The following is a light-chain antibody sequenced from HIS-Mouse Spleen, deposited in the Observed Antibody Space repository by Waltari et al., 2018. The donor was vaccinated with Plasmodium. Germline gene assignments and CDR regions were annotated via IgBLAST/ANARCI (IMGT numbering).Light chain of an antibody. J-gene: IGKJ2*01. CDR2: LGS. Sequence: DIVMTQSPLSLPVTPGEPASISCRSSQCLLHSNGYNYLDWYRQKPGQSPQLLIYLGSNRASGVPDRFSGSGSGTDFTLKISRVEAEDVGVYYCMQALQTPRYTFGQGTKLEIK. CDR3: MQALQTPRYT. V-gene: IGKV2-28*01. CDR1: QCLLHSNGYNY.